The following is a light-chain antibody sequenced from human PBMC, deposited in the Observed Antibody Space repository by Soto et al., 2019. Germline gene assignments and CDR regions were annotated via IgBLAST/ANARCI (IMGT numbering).Light chain of an antibody. CDR1: QSVSSSY. CDR2: GAS. CDR3: KQYGISPYT. V-gene: IGKV3-20*01. J-gene: IGKJ2*01. Sequence: EIVLTQSPGTLSLSPGERATLSCRASQSVSSSYLAWYQQKPGQAPRLLIYGASSRATGIPDRFSGSGSGTDFTLTISRLEPEDFAVYYCKQYGISPYTFGQGTKLEIK.